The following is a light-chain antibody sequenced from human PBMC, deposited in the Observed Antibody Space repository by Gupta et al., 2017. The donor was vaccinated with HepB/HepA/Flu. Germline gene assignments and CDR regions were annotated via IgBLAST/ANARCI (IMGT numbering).Light chain of an antibody. J-gene: IGKJ1*01. CDR1: QDIGKS. V-gene: IGKV1-27*01. CDR3: QKYDSART. Sequence: ASVGDRVTITCRASQDIGKSLAWYQQKPGKIPRLLIYTVSTLQSGVPSRFSGSGSGTDFTLTISSLQPEDFATYYWQKYDSARTFGQWTNVEIK. CDR2: TVS.